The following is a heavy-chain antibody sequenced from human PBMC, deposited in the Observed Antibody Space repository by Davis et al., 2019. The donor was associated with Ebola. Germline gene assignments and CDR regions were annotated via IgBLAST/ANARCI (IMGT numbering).Heavy chain of an antibody. CDR1: GFTFSSYA. CDR3: ARNLYYYDSSGYYIYYFDY. CDR2: ISSNGGST. V-gene: IGHV3-64*01. D-gene: IGHD3-22*01. Sequence: PGGSLRLSCAASGFTFSSYAMHWVRQAPGKGLEYVSAISSNGGSTYYANSVKGRFTISRDNSKNTLYLQMGSLRAEDMAVYYCARNLYYYDSSGYYIYYFDYWGQGTLVTVSS. J-gene: IGHJ4*02.